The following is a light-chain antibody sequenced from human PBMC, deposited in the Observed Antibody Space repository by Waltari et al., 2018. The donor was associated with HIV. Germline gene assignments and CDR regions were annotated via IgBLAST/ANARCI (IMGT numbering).Light chain of an antibody. CDR2: RDI. V-gene: IGLV3-25*03. CDR3: QSADNSGTYV. CDR1: PLSNHY. Sequence: SYDLTQPPSVSVSPGQTARITCSGDPLSNHYSYWYQQKSGQAPVLVIFRDIERPSGIPERFSGSRSGATVTLTISGVQAEDEADYYCQSADNSGTYVFATGTQVTVL. J-gene: IGLJ1*01.